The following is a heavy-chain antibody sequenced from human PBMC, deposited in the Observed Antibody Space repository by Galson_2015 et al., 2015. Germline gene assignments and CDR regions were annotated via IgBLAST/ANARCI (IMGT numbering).Heavy chain of an antibody. CDR1: GFTFSSYD. Sequence: SLRLSCAASGFTFSSYDMIWVRQAPGKGLEWVSAISGSGGNTFYEDSLKGRFTIFRDNSKNTLHLQMNTLRAEDTALYYCAKIVVVAESYYYGMDFWGQGSTFIVSS. CDR2: ISGSGGNT. J-gene: IGHJ6*02. D-gene: IGHD2-21*01. CDR3: AKIVVVAESYYYGMDF. V-gene: IGHV3-23*01.